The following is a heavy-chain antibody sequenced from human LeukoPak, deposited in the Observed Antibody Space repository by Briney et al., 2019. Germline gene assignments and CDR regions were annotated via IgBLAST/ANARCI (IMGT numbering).Heavy chain of an antibody. CDR1: GGTFSSYA. V-gene: IGHV1-8*02. D-gene: IGHD2-15*01. CDR2: MNPNSGNT. CDR3: ARAYPPVVAATRLRWFDP. Sequence: ASVKVSCKASGGTFSSYAISWVRQATGQGLEWMGWMNPNSGNTGYAQKFQGRVTMTRNTSISTAYMELSSLRSEDTAVYYCARAYPPVVAATRLRWFDPWGQGTLVTVSS. J-gene: IGHJ5*02.